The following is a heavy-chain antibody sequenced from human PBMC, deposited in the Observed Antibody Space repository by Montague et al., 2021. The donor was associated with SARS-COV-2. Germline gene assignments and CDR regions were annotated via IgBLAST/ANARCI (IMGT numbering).Heavy chain of an antibody. J-gene: IGHJ4*02. Sequence: SETLSLTCGVYGVSFSDDFWTWIRQSPEKGLEWIGEISLSGRTNXNPSLNNRVTISLDTSRKQFSLNLNSVTAADTAIYYCARGFERGGNFDYWGQGILVTVSS. CDR1: GVSFSDDF. V-gene: IGHV4-34*01. D-gene: IGHD3-16*01. CDR3: ARGFERGGNFDY. CDR2: ISLSGRT.